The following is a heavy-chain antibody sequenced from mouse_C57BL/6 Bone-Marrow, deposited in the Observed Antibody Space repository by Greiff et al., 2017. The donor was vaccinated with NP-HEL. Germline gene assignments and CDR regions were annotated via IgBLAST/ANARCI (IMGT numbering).Heavy chain of an antibody. CDR1: GYTFTSYW. V-gene: IGHV1-72*01. CDR2: IDPNSGGT. J-gene: IGHJ2*01. D-gene: IGHD1-1*01. Sequence: QVQLQQPGAELVKPGASVKLSCKASGYTFTSYWMHWVKQRPGRGLEWIGRIDPNSGGTTYTEKFKSKATLTVDTPSSTAYMQLSSLISEDSAVYYWASLGVVDSDYFDDWGQGTTLTVSS. CDR3: ASLGVVDSDYFDD.